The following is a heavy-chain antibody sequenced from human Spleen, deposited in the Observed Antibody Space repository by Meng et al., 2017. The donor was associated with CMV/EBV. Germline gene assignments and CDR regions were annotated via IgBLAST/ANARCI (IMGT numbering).Heavy chain of an antibody. J-gene: IGHJ4*02. D-gene: IGHD6-19*01. Sequence: QVQLVQSGAEVTKPGASVRVSCKASGYTFTGYYMHWVRQAPGQGLEWMGRINPNSGGTNYAQKFQGRVTMTRDTSISTAYMELSRLRSDDTAVYYCAREVMAVASFDYWGQGTLVTVSS. CDR2: INPNSGGT. CDR1: GYTFTGYY. CDR3: AREVMAVASFDY. V-gene: IGHV1-2*06.